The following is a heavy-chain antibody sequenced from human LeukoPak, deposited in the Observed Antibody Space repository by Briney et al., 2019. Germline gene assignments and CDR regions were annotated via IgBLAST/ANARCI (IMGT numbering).Heavy chain of an antibody. CDR2: MNPNSGNT. Sequence: ASVKVSCKASGYTFTSYDINWVRQATGQGLEWMGWMNPNSGNTGYAQKFQGRATMTRNTSISTAYMELSSLRSEDTAVYYCARRNMVRGVIIPDYWGQGTLVTVSS. V-gene: IGHV1-8*01. D-gene: IGHD3-10*01. CDR1: GYTFTSYD. J-gene: IGHJ4*02. CDR3: ARRNMVRGVIIPDY.